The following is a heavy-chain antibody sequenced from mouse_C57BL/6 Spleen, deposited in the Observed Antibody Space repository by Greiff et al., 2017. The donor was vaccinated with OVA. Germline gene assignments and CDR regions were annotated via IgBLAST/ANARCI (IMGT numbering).Heavy chain of an antibody. D-gene: IGHD2-1*01. CDR2: ISSGGSYT. V-gene: IGHV5-6*02. Sequence: DVKLVESGGDLVKPGGSLKLSCAASGFTFSSYGMSWVRQTPDKRLEWVATISSGGSYTYYPDSVKGRFTISRDNAKNTLYLQMSSLKSEDTAMYYCARLDYGNYVGWYFDVWCTGTTVTVSS. CDR1: GFTFSSYG. J-gene: IGHJ1*03. CDR3: ARLDYGNYVGWYFDV.